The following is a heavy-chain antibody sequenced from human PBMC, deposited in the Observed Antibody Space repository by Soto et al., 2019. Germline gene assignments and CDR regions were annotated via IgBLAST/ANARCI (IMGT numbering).Heavy chain of an antibody. J-gene: IGHJ6*02. CDR1: GGSISSYY. CDR2: IYYSGST. Sequence: ETLSLTCTVSGGSISSYYWSWIRQPPGKGLEWIGYIYYSGSTNYNPSLKSRVTISVDTSKNQFSLKLSSVTAADTAVYYCARRSRKDILTGYYGYYYYGMDVWGQGTTVTVS. D-gene: IGHD3-9*01. V-gene: IGHV4-59*12. CDR3: ARRSRKDILTGYYGYYYYGMDV.